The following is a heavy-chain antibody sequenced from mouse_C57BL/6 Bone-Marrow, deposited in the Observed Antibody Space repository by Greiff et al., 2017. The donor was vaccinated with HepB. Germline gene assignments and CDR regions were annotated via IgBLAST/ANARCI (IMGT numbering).Heavy chain of an antibody. D-gene: IGHD2-10*01. V-gene: IGHV1-54*01. CDR2: INPGSGGT. Sequence: VQLQQSGAELVRPGPSVKVSCKASGYAFTNYLIEWVKQRPGQGLEWIGVINPGSGGTNYNEKFKGKATLTADKSSSTAYMQLSSLTSEDSAVYFCATLPRFAYWGQGTLVTVSA. CDR1: GYAFTNYL. J-gene: IGHJ3*01. CDR3: ATLPRFAY.